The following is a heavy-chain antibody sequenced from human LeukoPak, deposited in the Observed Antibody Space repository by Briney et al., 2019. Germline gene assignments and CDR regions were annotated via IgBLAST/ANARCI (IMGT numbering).Heavy chain of an antibody. CDR1: GFTFSSYA. CDR2: ISGSGGST. CDR3: ARDRGTYRPIDY. D-gene: IGHD1-26*01. J-gene: IGHJ4*02. V-gene: IGHV3-23*01. Sequence: GGSLRLSCAASGFTFSSYAMSWVRQAPGKGLEWVSAISGSGGSTYYADSVEGRFTISRDNSKNTLYLQMNSLRAEDTAIYYCARDRGTYRPIDYWGQGTLVTVSS.